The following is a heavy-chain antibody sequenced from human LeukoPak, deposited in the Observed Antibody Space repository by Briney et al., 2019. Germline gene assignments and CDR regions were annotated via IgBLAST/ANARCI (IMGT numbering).Heavy chain of an antibody. CDR1: VFTCSSYA. CDR2: ISGSGGST. D-gene: IGHD6-19*01. CDR3: AKDKGSGWYGGPFDY. Sequence: GGSLRLSCAASVFTCSSYAMSWVRQAPGKGLEWVSAISGSGGSTYYADSVTGRFTISRDNSKNTPYLQMNSLRAEDTAVYYCAKDKGSGWYGGPFDYWGQGILVTVSS. V-gene: IGHV3-23*01. J-gene: IGHJ4*02.